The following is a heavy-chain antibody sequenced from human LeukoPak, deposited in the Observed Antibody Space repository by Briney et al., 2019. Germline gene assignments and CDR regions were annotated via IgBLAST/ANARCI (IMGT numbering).Heavy chain of an antibody. D-gene: IGHD1-7*01. CDR2: ISSSGSTI. Sequence: GGSLRLSCAASGFTFSSYEMNWVRQAPGKGLEWVSYISSSGSTIYYADSVKGRFTISRDNAKNSLYLQMNSLRAEDTAVYYCASVYLNYIDYWGQGTLVTVSS. CDR3: ASVYLNYIDY. J-gene: IGHJ4*02. V-gene: IGHV3-48*03. CDR1: GFTFSSYE.